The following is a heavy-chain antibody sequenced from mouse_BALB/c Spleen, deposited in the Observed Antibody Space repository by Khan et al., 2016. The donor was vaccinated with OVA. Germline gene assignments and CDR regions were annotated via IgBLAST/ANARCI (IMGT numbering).Heavy chain of an antibody. Sequence: VQLQESGPGLVAPSQSLSITCTVSGFSLSRYNIHWVRQPPGKGLEWLGVIWGGGGTDYNSTLKSRLSISKDNSKSQVFLKMNSLQTDDSAMYYCARAYYRSDGYYAMDYWGQGTSVTVSS. CDR3: ARAYYRSDGYYAMDY. CDR1: GFSLSRYN. V-gene: IGHV2-6-4*01. D-gene: IGHD2-14*01. CDR2: IWGGGGT. J-gene: IGHJ4*01.